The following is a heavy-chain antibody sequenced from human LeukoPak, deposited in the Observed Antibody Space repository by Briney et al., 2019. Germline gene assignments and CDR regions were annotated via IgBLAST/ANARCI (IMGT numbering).Heavy chain of an antibody. CDR3: ARGGLAGSSWSWFDP. CDR2: IERGGST. Sequence: PSDTLSLTCGVYGGPFSDYFWTWIRQPPGKGLEWIGEIERGGSTVYSPTLKSRVTISLDTSKIQFSLRLTSVTAADTAVYFCARGGLAGSSWSWFDPWGQGTLVTVSS. CDR1: GGPFSDYF. D-gene: IGHD6-13*01. J-gene: IGHJ5*02. V-gene: IGHV4-34*01.